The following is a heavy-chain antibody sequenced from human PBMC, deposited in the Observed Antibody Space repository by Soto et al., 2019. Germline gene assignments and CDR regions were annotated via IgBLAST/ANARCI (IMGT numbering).Heavy chain of an antibody. CDR2: IIGSGGST. CDR3: GKDQTTVTNDVYFDY. V-gene: IGHV3-23*01. D-gene: IGHD4-17*01. CDR1: AFTFISYS. J-gene: IGHJ4*02. Sequence: GGSLRLACAASAFTFISYSMSWVRQAPGKGREWVSAIIGSGGSTYYANSVKGRFTTYRDNSKNTLYLQMNSLRAEDTAVYYCGKDQTTVTNDVYFDYWGQGTVVTVSS.